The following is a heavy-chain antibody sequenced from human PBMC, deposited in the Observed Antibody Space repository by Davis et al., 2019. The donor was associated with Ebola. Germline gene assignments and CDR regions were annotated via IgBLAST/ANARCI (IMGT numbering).Heavy chain of an antibody. Sequence: AASVKVSCKASGGTFSSYAISWVRQAPGQGLEWMGRIIPILGIANYAQKFQGRVTITADKSTSTAYMELSSLRSEDTAVYYCAKGTVIRYFDYWGQGTLVTVSS. CDR1: GGTFSSYA. D-gene: IGHD4-17*01. CDR3: AKGTVIRYFDY. V-gene: IGHV1-69*04. CDR2: IIPILGIA. J-gene: IGHJ4*02.